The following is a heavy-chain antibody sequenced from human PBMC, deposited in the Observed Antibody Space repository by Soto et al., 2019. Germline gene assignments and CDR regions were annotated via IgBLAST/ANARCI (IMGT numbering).Heavy chain of an antibody. D-gene: IGHD3-16*01. CDR3: ARGTSHYNYVHVWY. CDR2: IKQDGRET. V-gene: IGHV3-7*03. CDR1: GFTFSSYW. Sequence: EVKLVESGGGLVQPGGSLRLSCAASGFTFSSYWMSWVRQAPGKALECVANIKQDGRETYYVDSVKGRFTISRDNANSALYLQMVSLGAEDTAVYYCARGTSHYNYVHVWYWGQGTHVIVSS. J-gene: IGHJ4*02.